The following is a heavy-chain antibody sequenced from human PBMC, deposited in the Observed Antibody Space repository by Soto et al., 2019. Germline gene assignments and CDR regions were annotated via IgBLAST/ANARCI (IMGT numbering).Heavy chain of an antibody. V-gene: IGHV3-48*02. CDR3: ARAYAHIEVVTDKNWYYDL. D-gene: IGHD2-21*02. J-gene: IGHJ2*01. CDR2: ISSSSSTI. CDR1: GFTFSSYS. Sequence: EVQLVESGGGLVQPGGSLRLSCAASGFTFSSYSMNWVRQAPGKGLEWVAYISSSSSTIDYADSVKGRFTISRDNARKSLYLQRNILKDEATSVYYCARAYAHIEVVTDKNWYYDLWGRGTLVTVSS.